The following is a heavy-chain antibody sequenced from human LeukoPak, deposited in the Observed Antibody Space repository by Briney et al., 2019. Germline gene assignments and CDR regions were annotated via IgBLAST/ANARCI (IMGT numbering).Heavy chain of an antibody. V-gene: IGHV3-30*02. D-gene: IGHD3-10*01. Sequence: PGGSLRLSCAASGFTFSSYGMHWVRQTPGKGLEWVTFLPYDGSYTSYADSVKGRFTISRDNSKNTLYLQMNSLRAEDTAVYYCAKDRHYSSNVFDYWGQGTLVTVSS. CDR2: LPYDGSYT. CDR1: GFTFSSYG. J-gene: IGHJ4*02. CDR3: AKDRHYSSNVFDY.